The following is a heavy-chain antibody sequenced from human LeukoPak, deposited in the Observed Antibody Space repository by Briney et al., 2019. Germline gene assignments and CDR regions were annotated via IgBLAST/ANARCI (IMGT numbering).Heavy chain of an antibody. V-gene: IGHV3-30*02. CDR1: GFTFSSYG. CDR3: ANSLEVTAHLDY. J-gene: IGHJ4*02. Sequence: GGSLRLSCAASGFTFSSYGMHWVRQAPGKGLEWVAFIRYDGSNKYYADSVKGRFTISRDNSKNTLYLQMNSLRAEDTAVYYCANSLEVTAHLDYWGQGTLVTVSS. CDR2: IRYDGSNK. D-gene: IGHD2-21*02.